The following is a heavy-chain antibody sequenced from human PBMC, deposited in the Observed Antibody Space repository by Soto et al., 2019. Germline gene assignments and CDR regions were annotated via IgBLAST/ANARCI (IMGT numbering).Heavy chain of an antibody. J-gene: IGHJ4*02. Sequence: QVQPVQSGAEVKKPGASVKVSCKASGYTFTSYGVSWVRQAPGQGLEWMGWISAYNGHTNYAQKLQGRVTMTTDTSTSTAYMELRSLRSDDTAVYYCATGWFGEFVYYFDYWGQGTLVTVSS. V-gene: IGHV1-18*01. CDR3: ATGWFGEFVYYFDY. D-gene: IGHD3-10*01. CDR1: GYTFTSYG. CDR2: ISAYNGHT.